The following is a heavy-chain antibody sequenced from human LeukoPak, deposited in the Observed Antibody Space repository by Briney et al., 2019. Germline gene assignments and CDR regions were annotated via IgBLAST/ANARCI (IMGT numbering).Heavy chain of an antibody. J-gene: IGHJ4*02. Sequence: GGSRRLSCAASGLTFSDYYMSCIRQAPGKGLEWVSYISSSSSYTNYADSVKGRFTISRDNAKNSLYLQMNSLRAEDTAVYYCARDYCSGGSCYSDYWGQGTLVTVSS. CDR3: ARDYCSGGSCYSDY. CDR1: GLTFSDYY. V-gene: IGHV3-11*06. CDR2: ISSSSSYT. D-gene: IGHD2-15*01.